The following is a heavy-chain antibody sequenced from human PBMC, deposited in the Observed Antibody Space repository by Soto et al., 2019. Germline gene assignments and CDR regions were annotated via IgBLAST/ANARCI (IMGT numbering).Heavy chain of an antibody. D-gene: IGHD3-9*01. CDR1: GFTFSGSA. J-gene: IGHJ4*02. V-gene: IGHV3-73*02. CDR3: TSPSITYDLLTDYFKY. Sequence: EVQLVESGGGLVQPGGSLKLSCAASGFTFSGSAVHWVRQAPGKGLEWVGRIRGKANSDATVYDASVKGRFTISRDDSMNTAYLQMNSLKTEDTAVYYCTSPSITYDLLTDYFKYWGQGSLVTVSS. CDR2: IRGKANSDAT.